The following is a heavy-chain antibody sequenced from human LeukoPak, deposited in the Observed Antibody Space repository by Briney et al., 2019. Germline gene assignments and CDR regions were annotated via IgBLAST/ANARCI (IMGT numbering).Heavy chain of an antibody. CDR3: ARMRTRVVTLFDY. CDR1: GGSISTYY. V-gene: IGHV4-59*01. Sequence: SETLSLTCTVSGGSISTYYWSWIRQPPGKGLEWIGYIYYSGTTNYNPSLRSRVTISLDTSKNQFSLKLSSVTAADTAVYYCARMRTRVVTLFDYWGQGTLVTVSS. CDR2: IYYSGTT. J-gene: IGHJ4*02. D-gene: IGHD2-21*02.